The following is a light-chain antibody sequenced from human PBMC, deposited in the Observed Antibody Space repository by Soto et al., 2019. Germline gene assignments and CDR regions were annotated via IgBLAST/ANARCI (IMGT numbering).Light chain of an antibody. CDR1: QGISNY. V-gene: IGKV1-27*01. CDR3: QKYTSAPWT. CDR2: VAY. J-gene: IGKJ1*01. Sequence: DLQMTQSPSSLSASVGDRVTITCRARQGISNYLAWYQQHPGKVPKLLNYVAYTLQSGVPSRFSGSGSGTDFTLTSSSLQPEDVATYYCQKYTSAPWTLSKGTKVPIK.